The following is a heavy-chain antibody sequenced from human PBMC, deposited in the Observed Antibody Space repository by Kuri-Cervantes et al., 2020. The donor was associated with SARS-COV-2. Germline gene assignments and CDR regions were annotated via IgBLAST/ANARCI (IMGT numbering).Heavy chain of an antibody. V-gene: IGHV1-2*04. CDR3: ARDRVGRENAFDV. D-gene: IGHD5-24*01. J-gene: IGHJ3*01. Sequence: ASVKVSCKASGYTFSVYYMYWVRQAPGQGLEWMGWVNPNSGGTNYAQKFQGWVTMTRDTSISTAYMELSRLRSDDTAMYFCARDRVGRENAFDVWDLGTMVTVSS. CDR2: VNPNSGGT. CDR1: GYTFSVYY.